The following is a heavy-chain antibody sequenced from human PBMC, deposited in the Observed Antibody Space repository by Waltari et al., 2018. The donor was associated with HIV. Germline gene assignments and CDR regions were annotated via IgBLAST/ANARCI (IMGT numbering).Heavy chain of an antibody. CDR1: GYTFTSYG. CDR2: ISAYNGHT. V-gene: IGHV1-18*01. D-gene: IGHD3-3*01. Sequence: QVQLVQSGAEVKKPGAPVKVSCKASGYTFTSYGISWVRQAPGQGLEWMGWISAYNGHTNYAQKLQGRVTMTTDTSTSTAYMDLRSLRSDDTAFYYCARALWSGYYTPYYFDYWGQGTLVTVSS. CDR3: ARALWSGYYTPYYFDY. J-gene: IGHJ4*02.